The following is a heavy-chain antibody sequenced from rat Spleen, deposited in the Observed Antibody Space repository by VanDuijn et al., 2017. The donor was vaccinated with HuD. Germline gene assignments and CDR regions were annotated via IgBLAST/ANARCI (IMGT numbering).Heavy chain of an antibody. CDR2: INYDGGTP. Sequence: EVQLVESDGGLVQPGRSLKLSCTASGFTLSDHFMAWVRQAPTKGLEWVATINYDGGTPYYRDSVKGRFTISRDNTKNILYLQMDSLRSEDTATYYCARAGYLRDWYFDFWGPGTMVTVSS. CDR1: GFTLSDHF. CDR3: ARAGYLRDWYFDF. D-gene: IGHD2-2*01. V-gene: IGHV5-29*01. J-gene: IGHJ1*01.